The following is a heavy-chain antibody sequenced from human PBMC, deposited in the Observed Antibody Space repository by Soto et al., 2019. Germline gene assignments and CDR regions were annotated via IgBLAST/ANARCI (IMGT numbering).Heavy chain of an antibody. CDR3: ARSQYSSSSIDY. CDR2: IHSSDSNT. CDR1: GYSFTSYW. V-gene: IGHV5-51*01. Sequence: RGESLKISCTGSGYSFTSYWIGWVRQMPGKGLEWMGIIHSSDSNTKYSPSFQGQVTISADKSTSIAYLQWRSLNASDTAMYYCARSQYSSSSIDYWGQGTLVTVSS. J-gene: IGHJ4*02. D-gene: IGHD6-6*01.